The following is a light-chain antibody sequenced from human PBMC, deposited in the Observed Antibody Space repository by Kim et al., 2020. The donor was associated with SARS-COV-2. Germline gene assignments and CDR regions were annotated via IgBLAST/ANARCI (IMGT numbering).Light chain of an antibody. V-gene: IGKV2-28*01. CDR1: QSLLSSNGYNY. CDR2: LTS. CDR3: MQALTAPLT. J-gene: IGKJ4*01. Sequence: ESASISCRSSQSLLSSNGYNYVDWYLQKPGQSPQLLIYLTSIRASGVPDRFSGSGSGTDFTLKISRVEAEDGGLYYCMQALTAPLTFGGGTKVDIK.